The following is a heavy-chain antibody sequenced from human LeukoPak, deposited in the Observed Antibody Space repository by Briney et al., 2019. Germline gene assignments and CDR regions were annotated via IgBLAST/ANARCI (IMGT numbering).Heavy chain of an antibody. CDR1: GFTFSSYG. CDR3: AKLSYYGSGSYRRAAMDV. J-gene: IGHJ6*02. CDR2: ISYDGSNK. V-gene: IGHV3-30*18. D-gene: IGHD3-10*01. Sequence: GGSLRLSCAASGFTFSSYGMHWVRQAPGKGLEWVAVISYDGSNKYYADSVKGRFTISRDNSKNTLYLQMNSLRAEDTAVYYCAKLSYYGSGSYRRAAMDVWGQGTTVTVSS.